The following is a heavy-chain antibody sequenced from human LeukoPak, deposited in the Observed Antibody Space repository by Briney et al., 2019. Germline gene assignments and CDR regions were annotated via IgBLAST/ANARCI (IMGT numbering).Heavy chain of an antibody. J-gene: IGHJ4*02. CDR1: GYTFTGYY. CDR2: INPNSGGT. Sequence: GASVKVSCKASGYTFTGYYMHWVRQAPGQGLEWMGWINPNSGGTNYAQKFQGRGTKTRNTSISTAYMELSMLRSDDTAVYYCARDFRGGYDFWSGYYTPYYFDYWGQGTLVTVSP. V-gene: IGHV1-2*02. D-gene: IGHD3-3*01. CDR3: ARDFRGGYDFWSGYYTPYYFDY.